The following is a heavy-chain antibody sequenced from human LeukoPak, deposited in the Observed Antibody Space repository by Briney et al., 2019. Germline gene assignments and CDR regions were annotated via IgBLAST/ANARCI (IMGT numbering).Heavy chain of an antibody. D-gene: IGHD3-16*01. CDR2: IYYSGST. J-gene: IGHJ4*02. Sequence: SETLPLTCTVSGGSISSSSYYWGWIRQPPGKGLEWIGSIYYSGSTYYNPSLKSRVTISVDTSKNQFSLKLSSVTAADTAVYYCASRSVGDGYFDYWGQGTLVTVSS. CDR1: GGSISSSSYY. CDR3: ASRSVGDGYFDY. V-gene: IGHV4-39*01.